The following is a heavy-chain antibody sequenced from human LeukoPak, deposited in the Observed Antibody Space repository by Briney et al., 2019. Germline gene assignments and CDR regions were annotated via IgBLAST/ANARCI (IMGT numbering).Heavy chain of an antibody. CDR1: GFTFSSYS. V-gene: IGHV3-21*01. Sequence: GGSLRLSCAASGFTFSSYSMNWVRQAPGKGLEWVSSISSSSSYIYYADSVKGRFTISRDNAKNSLYLQMNSLRAEDTAVYYCARDRSSSSSYYIDYWGQETLVTVSS. D-gene: IGHD6-6*01. J-gene: IGHJ4*02. CDR3: ARDRSSSSSYYIDY. CDR2: ISSSSSYI.